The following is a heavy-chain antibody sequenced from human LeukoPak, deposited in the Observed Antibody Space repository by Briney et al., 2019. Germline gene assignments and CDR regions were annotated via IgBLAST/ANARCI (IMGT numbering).Heavy chain of an antibody. Sequence: SETLSLTCTVSGGSISSSSYYWGWIRQPPGKGLEWIGSIYYSGSTYYNPSLKSRVTISVDTSKNQFSLKLSSVTAADTAVYYCARTTEAHSWRTRYYDYYMDVWGKGTTVAVSS. CDR2: IYYSGST. J-gene: IGHJ6*03. V-gene: IGHV4-39*07. D-gene: IGHD6-13*01. CDR3: ARTTEAHSWRTRYYDYYMDV. CDR1: GGSISSSSYY.